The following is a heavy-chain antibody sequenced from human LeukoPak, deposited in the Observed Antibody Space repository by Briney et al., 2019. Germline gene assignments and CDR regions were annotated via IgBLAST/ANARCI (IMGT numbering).Heavy chain of an antibody. CDR3: ARHHIVATGGAFDI. CDR1: GYTFTGYY. V-gene: IGHV1-2*02. J-gene: IGHJ3*02. D-gene: IGHD5-12*01. Sequence: ASVKVSCKASGYTFTGYYMHWVRQAPGQGLEWMGWINPNSGGTNYAQKFQGRVTMTRDTSISTAYMELSRLRSDDTAVYYCARHHIVATGGAFDIWGQGTMVTVSS. CDR2: INPNSGGT.